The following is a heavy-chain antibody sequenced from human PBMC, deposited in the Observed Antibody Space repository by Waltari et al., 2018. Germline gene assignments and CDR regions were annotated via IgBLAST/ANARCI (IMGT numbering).Heavy chain of an antibody. CDR2: IYYSGST. CDR3: ARHKVVPAALDY. Sequence: QVQLQQWGAGLLKPSETLSLTCAVYGGSFSGYYWSWIRQPPGKGLEWIGSIYYSGSTYYNPSLKSRVTISVDTSKNQFSLKLSSVTAADTAVYYCARHKVVPAALDYWGQGTLVTVSS. D-gene: IGHD2-2*01. CDR1: GGSFSGYY. J-gene: IGHJ4*02. V-gene: IGHV4-34*01.